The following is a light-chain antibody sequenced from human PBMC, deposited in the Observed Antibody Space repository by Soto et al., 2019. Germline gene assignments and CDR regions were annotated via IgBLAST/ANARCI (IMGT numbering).Light chain of an antibody. V-gene: IGKV4-1*01. CDR3: LQYYSGLALS. CDR2: WAS. J-gene: IGKJ4*01. Sequence: DIVMIQSPDSLAVSLGERATISCKSTRSVFHRSNNKNYLAWYQQKPGQPPTLLISWASTRESGVPARFSGSVSGTDFTLTISGLQAEDVAVYYCLQYYSGLALSFGGGTKVEIK. CDR1: RSVFHRSNNKNY.